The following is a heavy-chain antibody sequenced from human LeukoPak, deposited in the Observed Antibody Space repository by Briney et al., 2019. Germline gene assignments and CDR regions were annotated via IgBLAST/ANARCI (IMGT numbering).Heavy chain of an antibody. CDR3: TKGFLSYDSSGHFDY. CDR2: IKSKTDGGTT. Sequence: NPGGSLRLSCAASGFTFSNAWMNWVRQAPGKGLEWVGRIKSKTDGGTTDYAAPVEGRFTISRDDSKNTLYLQMNSLKTEDTAVYYCTKGFLSYDSSGHFDYWGQGTLVTVSS. V-gene: IGHV3-15*07. CDR1: GFTFSNAW. D-gene: IGHD3-22*01. J-gene: IGHJ4*02.